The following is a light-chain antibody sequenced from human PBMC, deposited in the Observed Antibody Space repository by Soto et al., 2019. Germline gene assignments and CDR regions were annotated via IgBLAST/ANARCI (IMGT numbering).Light chain of an antibody. J-gene: IGLJ3*02. CDR2: NNN. Sequence: QSVLTQPPSASGTPGQRVTISCSGSSSNIGRNPANWYQQFPGTAPKLLIYNNNERPTGVPARFSDSKSGTSASLAISGLQSEDEADYYCAAWDDSLNGWVFGGGTKLTVL. CDR1: SSNIGRNP. V-gene: IGLV1-44*01. CDR3: AAWDDSLNGWV.